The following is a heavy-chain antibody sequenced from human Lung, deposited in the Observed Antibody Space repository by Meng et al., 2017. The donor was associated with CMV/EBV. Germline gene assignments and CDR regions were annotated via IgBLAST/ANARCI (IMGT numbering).Heavy chain of an antibody. CDR3: VRGVAESLGWEMGY. J-gene: IGHJ4*02. D-gene: IGHD7-27*01. CDR1: GFTFRNYW. V-gene: IGHV3-74*01. CDR2: ISTDGSDT. Sequence: EVQLVEFGGDLVQPGGSLRLYCAASGFTFRNYWRHWVRQVPGEGLVWVSRISTDGSDTSYADSVKGRFTISRDNAKNTLYLQMNSLRGDDTAVYFCVRGVAESLGWEMGYWGQGALVTVSS.